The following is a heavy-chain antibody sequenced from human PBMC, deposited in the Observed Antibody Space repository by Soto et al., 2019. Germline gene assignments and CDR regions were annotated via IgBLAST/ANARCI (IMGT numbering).Heavy chain of an antibody. CDR3: AKGFSPSTSDAFDI. Sequence: QVQLVESGGVVVQPGRSLRLSCAASGFTFSSYGMHWVRQAPGKGLEWVAVISYDGSNKYYADSVKGRFTISRDNSKNTLYLQMKSLRAEDTAVYYCAKGFSPSTSDAFDIWGQGTMVTVSS. J-gene: IGHJ3*02. CDR2: ISYDGSNK. V-gene: IGHV3-30*18. D-gene: IGHD3-16*01. CDR1: GFTFSSYG.